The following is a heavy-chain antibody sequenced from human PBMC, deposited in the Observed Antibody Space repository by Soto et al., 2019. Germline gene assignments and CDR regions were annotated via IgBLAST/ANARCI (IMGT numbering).Heavy chain of an antibody. D-gene: IGHD3-22*01. J-gene: IGHJ6*02. CDR3: AREGYDSSGYYYYAGTPYYYYGMDV. Sequence: QVQLVQSGAEVKKPGSSVKVSCKASGGTFSSYTISWVRQAPGQGLEWMGRIIPILGIANYAQKFQGRVTITADKSTSTAYMELSSLRSEDTAVYYCAREGYDSSGYYYYAGTPYYYYGMDVWGQGTTVTVSS. V-gene: IGHV1-69*08. CDR1: GGTFSSYT. CDR2: IIPILGIA.